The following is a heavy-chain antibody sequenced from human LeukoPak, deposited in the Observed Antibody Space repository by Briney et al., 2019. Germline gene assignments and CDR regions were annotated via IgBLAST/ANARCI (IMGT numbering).Heavy chain of an antibody. V-gene: IGHV3-49*04. CDR2: LRSKGYGGTT. J-gene: IGHJ4*02. Sequence: GGSLRLSCTASGFTFGDYSMSWVRQAPGKGLEWVGFLRSKGYGGTTEYAASVKGRFTISRDDSKSIAYLQVNSLKTEDTAVYYCTGSFGELSFFAYWGQGTLVTVSS. CDR1: GFTFGDYS. CDR3: TGSFGELSFFAY. D-gene: IGHD3-10*01.